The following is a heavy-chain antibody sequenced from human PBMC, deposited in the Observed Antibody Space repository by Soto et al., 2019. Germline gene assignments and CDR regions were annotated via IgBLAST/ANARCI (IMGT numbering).Heavy chain of an antibody. J-gene: IGHJ4*02. CDR3: AKHSGSGWYDHFDY. Sequence: EVQLLESGGGLVQPGGSLRLSCAASGFTFSNYAVSWVRQAPGKGLEWVSAISGGGGSTYYADSVKGRFTISRDNSKNTLSLQMNSLRAEDTAVYYCAKHSGSGWYDHFDYWGQGTLVTVSS. CDR1: GFTFSNYA. CDR2: ISGGGGST. D-gene: IGHD6-19*01. V-gene: IGHV3-23*01.